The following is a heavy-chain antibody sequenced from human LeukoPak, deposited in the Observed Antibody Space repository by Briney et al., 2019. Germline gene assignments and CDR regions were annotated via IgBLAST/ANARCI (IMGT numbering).Heavy chain of an antibody. CDR3: ARDLTYDYVWGSYRYSDY. CDR1: GFTVSSNY. J-gene: IGHJ4*02. D-gene: IGHD3-16*02. CDR2: IYSGGST. Sequence: GSLRLSCAASGFTVSSNYMSWVRQAPGEGLEWVSVIYSGGSTYYTDSVTGRFTISSDNSKNSLYLQMNSLRAEDTAVYYCARDLTYDYVWGSYRYSDYWGQGTLVTVSS. V-gene: IGHV3-53*01.